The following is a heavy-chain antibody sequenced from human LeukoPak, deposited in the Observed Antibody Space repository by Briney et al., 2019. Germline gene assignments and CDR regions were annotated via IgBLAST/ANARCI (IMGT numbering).Heavy chain of an antibody. J-gene: IGHJ6*04. CDR1: GGTFSSYA. CDR2: IIPIFGTA. V-gene: IGHV1-69*13. Sequence: ASVKVSCKASGGTFSSYAISWVRQAPGQGLEWMGGIIPIFGTANYAQKFQGRVTITADESTSTAYMELRSLRSDDTAVYYCAREGDCSSTSCPGIDYYYYYGMDVWGKGTTVTVSS. D-gene: IGHD2-2*01. CDR3: AREGDCSSTSCPGIDYYYYYGMDV.